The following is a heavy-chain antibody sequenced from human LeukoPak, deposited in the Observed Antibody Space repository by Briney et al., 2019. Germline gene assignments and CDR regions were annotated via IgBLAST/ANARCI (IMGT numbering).Heavy chain of an antibody. Sequence: EASVKVSCKASGGTFSSYAISWVRQAPGQGLEWMGWMNPNSGRRVYAQKFQGRVTMTRNSSINTAYMELTSLRSDDTAVYYCARGLRSDYWGQGTLVTVSS. CDR2: MNPNSGRR. V-gene: IGHV1-8*02. CDR3: ARGLRSDY. CDR1: GGTFSSYA. D-gene: IGHD3-16*02. J-gene: IGHJ4*02.